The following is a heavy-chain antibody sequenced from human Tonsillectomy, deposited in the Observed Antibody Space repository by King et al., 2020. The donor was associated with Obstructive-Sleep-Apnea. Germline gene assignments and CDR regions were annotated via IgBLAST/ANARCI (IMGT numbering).Heavy chain of an antibody. Sequence: VQLQQWGAGLLKPSETLSFTCAVYGGSFRGHYWRWIRQTPGKELEWIGGINHSGSTKYKPSLKRRVTKSVDPSKNQFSLKASYVTAADTAVYYCARGSPLTGYYRGSWFDPWGQGTLVTVSS. CDR3: ARGSPLTGYYRGSWFDP. J-gene: IGHJ5*02. CDR1: GGSFRGHY. D-gene: IGHD3-9*01. CDR2: INHSGST. V-gene: IGHV4-34*01.